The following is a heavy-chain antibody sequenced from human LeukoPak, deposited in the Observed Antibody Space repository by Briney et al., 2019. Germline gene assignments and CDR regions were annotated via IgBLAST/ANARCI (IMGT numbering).Heavy chain of an antibody. CDR3: ARGLYYYGSGSYPSTYYYYGMDV. Sequence: GASVKVSCKASGYTFTSYGISWVRQAPGQGLEWMGWISAYNGNTNYAQKLQGRVTMTTDTSTSTAYMELRSLRSDDTAVYYCARGLYYYGSGSYPSTYYYYGMDVWGQGTMVTVSS. D-gene: IGHD3-10*01. CDR2: ISAYNGNT. J-gene: IGHJ6*02. V-gene: IGHV1-18*01. CDR1: GYTFTSYG.